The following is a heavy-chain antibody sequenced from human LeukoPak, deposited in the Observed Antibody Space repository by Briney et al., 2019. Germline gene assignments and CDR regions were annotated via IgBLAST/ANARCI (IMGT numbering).Heavy chain of an antibody. V-gene: IGHV1-18*01. CDR1: GYTFTSYG. J-gene: IGHJ4*02. D-gene: IGHD6-13*01. CDR2: ISAYNGKT. Sequence: ASVNVSYKPSGYTFTSYGISWVRRAPGQGLEGMGWISAYNGKTNHAQNLQGRVTMTTDKSTSTAYMELRSLRSDDTAVYYCARDGKQQLGFDYWGQGTLVTVSS. CDR3: ARDGKQQLGFDY.